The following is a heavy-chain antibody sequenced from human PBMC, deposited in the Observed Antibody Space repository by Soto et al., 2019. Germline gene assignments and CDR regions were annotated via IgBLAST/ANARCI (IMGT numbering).Heavy chain of an antibody. CDR1: GFTFSSYA. CDR3: ARTRNYYDSSGYYFDVDY. Sequence: QVQLVESGGGVVQPGRSLRLSCAASGFTFSSYAMHWVRQAPDKGLEWVAVISYDGSNKYYADSVKGRFTISRDNSKNTLYLQMNSLRAEDTAVYYCARTRNYYDSSGYYFDVDYWGQGTLVTVSS. J-gene: IGHJ4*02. CDR2: ISYDGSNK. V-gene: IGHV3-30-3*01. D-gene: IGHD3-22*01.